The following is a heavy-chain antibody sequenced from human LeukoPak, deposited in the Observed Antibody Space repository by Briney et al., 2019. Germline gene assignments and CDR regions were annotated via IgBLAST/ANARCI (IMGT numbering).Heavy chain of an antibody. J-gene: IGHJ3*02. D-gene: IGHD2-15*01. CDR1: GLTFSSYA. V-gene: IGHV3-30*04. Sequence: GGSLRLSCAASGLTFSSYAMHWVRQAPGKGLEWVAVISYDGSNKYYADSVKGRFTISRDNSKNTLYLQMNSLRAEDTAVYYCARDQHIVVVVAATPYAFDIWGQGTMVTVSS. CDR3: ARDQHIVVVVAATPYAFDI. CDR2: ISYDGSNK.